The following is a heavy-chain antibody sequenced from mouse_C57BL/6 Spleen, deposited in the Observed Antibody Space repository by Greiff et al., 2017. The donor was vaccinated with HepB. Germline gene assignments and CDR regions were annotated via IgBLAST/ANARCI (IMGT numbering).Heavy chain of an antibody. D-gene: IGHD5-5*01. V-gene: IGHV5-17*01. CDR3: ARSNYLYAMDY. CDR2: ISSGSSTI. Sequence: EVKVVESGGGLVKPGGSLKLSCAASGFTFSDYGMHWVRQAPEKGLEWVAYISSGSSTIYYADTVKGRFTISRDNAKNTLFLQMTSLRSEDTAMYYCARSNYLYAMDYWGQGTSVTVSS. J-gene: IGHJ4*01. CDR1: GFTFSDYG.